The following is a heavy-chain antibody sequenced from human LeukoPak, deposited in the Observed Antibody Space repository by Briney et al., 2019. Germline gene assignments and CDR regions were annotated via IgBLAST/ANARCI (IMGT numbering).Heavy chain of an antibody. Sequence: GESLKISCKGSGYSFTSYRIGWVRQMPGKGLEWMGIIYPGDSDTRYSPSFQGQVTISADKSISTAYLQWSSLKASDTAMYYCARSYYYDSSGYYPLDAFDIWGQGTMVTVSS. CDR2: IYPGDSDT. CDR3: ARSYYYDSSGYYPLDAFDI. CDR1: GYSFTSYR. V-gene: IGHV5-51*01. D-gene: IGHD3-22*01. J-gene: IGHJ3*02.